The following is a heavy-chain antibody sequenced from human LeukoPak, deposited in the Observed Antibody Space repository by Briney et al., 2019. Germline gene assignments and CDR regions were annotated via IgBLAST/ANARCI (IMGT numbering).Heavy chain of an antibody. CDR3: AGYYYDSSRGFDL. CDR2: INWNGAWT. D-gene: IGHD3-22*01. CDR1: GFKFDGYG. V-gene: IGHV3-20*04. Sequence: GGSLRLSCAASGFKFDGYGMSWVRQAPGKGLEWICDINWNGAWTGYADSVKGRFTISRDNAKNSLYLQMNSLRAEDTALYYCAGYYYDSSRGFDLWGQGTLVTVSA. J-gene: IGHJ5*02.